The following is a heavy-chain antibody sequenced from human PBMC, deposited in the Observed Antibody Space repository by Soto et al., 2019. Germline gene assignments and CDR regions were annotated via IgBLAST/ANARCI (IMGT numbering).Heavy chain of an antibody. CDR3: ARDRRGDYPYYYYMDV. CDR1: GYTFTSYG. J-gene: IGHJ6*03. D-gene: IGHD4-17*01. CDR2: ISAYNGNT. V-gene: IGHV1-18*01. Sequence: ASVKVSCTASGYTFTSYGISWVRQAPGQGLEWMGWISAYNGNTNYAQKLQGRVTMTTDTSTSTAYMELRSLRSDDTAVYYCARDRRGDYPYYYYMDVWGKGTTVTVSS.